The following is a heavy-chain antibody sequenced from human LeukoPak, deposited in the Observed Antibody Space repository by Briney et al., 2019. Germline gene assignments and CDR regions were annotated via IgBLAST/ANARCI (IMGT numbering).Heavy chain of an antibody. J-gene: IGHJ4*02. V-gene: IGHV4-59*01. CDR2: IYYSGST. CDR3: ARRWGGQNQFDY. Sequence: PSETLSLTCTVSGGSISSYYWSWIRQPPGKGLEWIGYIYYSGSTNYNPSLKSRVTISVDTSKNQFSLKLSSVTAADTAVYYCARRWGGQNQFDYWGQGNLVTVSP. CDR1: GGSISSYY. D-gene: IGHD1-14*01.